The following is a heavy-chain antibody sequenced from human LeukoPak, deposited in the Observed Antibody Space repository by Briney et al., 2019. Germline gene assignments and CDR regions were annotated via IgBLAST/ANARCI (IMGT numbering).Heavy chain of an antibody. V-gene: IGHV1-46*01. Sequence: GASVKVSCKASGYTFTSYYMHWVRQAPGQGLEWMGIINPSGGSTSYAQKFQGRVTITADESTSTAYMELSSLRSEDTAVYYCATGNYYDSSGYLIDYWGQGTLVTVSS. CDR2: INPSGGST. D-gene: IGHD3-22*01. CDR1: GYTFTSYY. CDR3: ATGNYYDSSGYLIDY. J-gene: IGHJ4*02.